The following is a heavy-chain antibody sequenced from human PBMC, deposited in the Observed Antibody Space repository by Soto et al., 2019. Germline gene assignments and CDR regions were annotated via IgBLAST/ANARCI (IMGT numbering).Heavy chain of an antibody. D-gene: IGHD2-15*01. Sequence: QVQLVESGGGVVQPGRSLRLSCAASGFTFSSYGMHWVRQAPGKGLEWVAVVWYDGSNKYYADSVKGRFTISRDNSKNPLYMPMTSMRAEDTAVYYGASRPRERMAAVNAHAAVDIWGRGTMVTVSS. CDR2: VWYDGSNK. CDR1: GFTFSSYG. V-gene: IGHV3-33*01. CDR3: ASRPRERMAAVNAHAAVDI. J-gene: IGHJ3*02.